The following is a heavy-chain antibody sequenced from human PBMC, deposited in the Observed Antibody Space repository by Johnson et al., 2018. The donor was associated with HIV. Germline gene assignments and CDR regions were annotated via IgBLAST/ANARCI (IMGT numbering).Heavy chain of an antibody. CDR2: IKQDGSEK. D-gene: IGHD1-20*01. CDR3: ARAPYDWNAGLFHAFDI. V-gene: IGHV3-7*01. J-gene: IGHJ3*02. CDR1: GFTFSSYW. Sequence: VQLVESGGGLVQPGGSLRLSCAASGFTFSSYWMSWVRQAPGKGLEWVANIKQDGSEKYYVDSVKGRFPISRDNAKNSLYLQMNSLRAEDTAVYYCARAPYDWNAGLFHAFDIWGQGTMVTVSS.